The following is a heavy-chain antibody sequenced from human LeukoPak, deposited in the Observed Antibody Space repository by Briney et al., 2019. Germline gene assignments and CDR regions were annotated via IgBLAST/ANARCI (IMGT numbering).Heavy chain of an antibody. CDR1: GGSFSGFY. CDR2: INHSGST. CDR3: ATLYCSGGGCCSNFDH. Sequence: SETLSLTCAVYGGSFSGFYWSWIRPPPGKGLEWIGEINHSGSTNYNPSLKSRVTISVDTSKNQFSLKLTSVTAADTAVYYCATLYCSGGGCCSNFDHWGQGTLVTVSS. D-gene: IGHD2-15*01. J-gene: IGHJ4*02. V-gene: IGHV4-34*01.